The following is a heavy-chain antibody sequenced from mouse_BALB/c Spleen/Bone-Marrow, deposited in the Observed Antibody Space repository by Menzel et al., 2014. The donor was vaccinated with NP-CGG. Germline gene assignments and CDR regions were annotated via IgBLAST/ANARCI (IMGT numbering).Heavy chain of an antibody. J-gene: IGHJ4*01. CDR2: IDPANGNT. D-gene: IGHD4-1*01. CDR1: GVNIKDTY. Sequence: EVQLQQSGAELVKPGASVKLSCTASGVNIKDTYMHWVKQRPEQGLEWIGRIDPANGNTKYDPKFQGKATITTDTSSNTAYLQLSSLTSEGTAVYYCARWEYYAMDYWGQGTSVTVSS. V-gene: IGHV14-3*02. CDR3: ARWEYYAMDY.